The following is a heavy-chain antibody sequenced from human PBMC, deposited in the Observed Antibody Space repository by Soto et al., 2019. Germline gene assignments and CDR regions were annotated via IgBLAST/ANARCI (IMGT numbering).Heavy chain of an antibody. J-gene: IGHJ5*02. Sequence: SETLSLTCSVSGGSVNSGGYSWSWIRQPPGKGLEWIGFISPSGSPAYNPSLKSRVTISVDRSNNQISLELSSVTAADTAVYYCARGVLAWGPGTLVTVSS. CDR2: ISPSGSP. CDR1: GGSVNSGGYS. D-gene: IGHD2-8*01. V-gene: IGHV4-30-2*01. CDR3: ARGVLA.